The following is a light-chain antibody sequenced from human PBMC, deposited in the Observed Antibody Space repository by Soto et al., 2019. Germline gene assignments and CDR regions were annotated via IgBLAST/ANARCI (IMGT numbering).Light chain of an antibody. Sequence: DIQTTQSPSSLSASVGDRVTITCRTSQSISNYLNWYQQKPGKAPHLLIYAASSLQSGVPSRFSGSGSGTDFTLTISSLQPEDFATYYCQQSDSTPYTFGQGTKLQIK. CDR3: QQSDSTPYT. J-gene: IGKJ2*01. CDR1: QSISNY. CDR2: AAS. V-gene: IGKV1-39*01.